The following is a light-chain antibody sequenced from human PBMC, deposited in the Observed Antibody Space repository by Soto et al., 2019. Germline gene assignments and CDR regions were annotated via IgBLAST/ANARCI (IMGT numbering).Light chain of an antibody. Sequence: PMTQSPSTLTESVAANVTTTCGASQGIRNDLGWYQQKPGKAPKLLIYGASSLQSGVPSRFSGSGSGTEFTLTISSLQPEDFATYYCQQYNSYPWTFGQGTKVDIK. J-gene: IGKJ1*01. CDR1: QGIRND. V-gene: IGKV1-17*01. CDR2: GAS. CDR3: QQYNSYPWT.